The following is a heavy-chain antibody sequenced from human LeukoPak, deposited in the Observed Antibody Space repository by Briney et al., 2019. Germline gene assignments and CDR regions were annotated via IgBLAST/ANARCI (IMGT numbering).Heavy chain of an antibody. D-gene: IGHD3-3*01. CDR2: IYYSGST. Sequence: SETLSLTCTVSGGSISSGDYYWSWNRQPPGKGLEWIGYIYYSGSTYYNPSLKSRVTISVDTSKNQFSLKLSSVTAADTAVYYCARAQRRITIFGVVLNWFDPWGQGTLVTVSS. V-gene: IGHV4-30-4*01. J-gene: IGHJ5*02. CDR3: ARAQRRITIFGVVLNWFDP. CDR1: GGSISSGDYY.